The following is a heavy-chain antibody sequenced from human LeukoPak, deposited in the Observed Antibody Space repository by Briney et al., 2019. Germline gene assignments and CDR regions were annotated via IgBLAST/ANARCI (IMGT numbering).Heavy chain of an antibody. J-gene: IGHJ5*02. Sequence: PSETLSLTCTVSGGSISSYYWSWIRQPAGKGLEWIGRIYTSGSTNYNPSLKSRVTMSVDTSKNQFSLKLSSVTAADTAVYCCARSNSGAGERRNNWFDPWGQGTLVTVSS. CDR3: ARSNSGAGERRNNWFDP. CDR2: IYTSGST. V-gene: IGHV4-4*07. D-gene: IGHD3-16*01. CDR1: GGSISSYY.